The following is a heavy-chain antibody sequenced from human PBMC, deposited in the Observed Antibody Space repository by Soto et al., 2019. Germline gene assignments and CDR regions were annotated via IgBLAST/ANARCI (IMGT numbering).Heavy chain of an antibody. V-gene: IGHV3-11*06. CDR3: AREGNYYDSSGPDHWFDP. CDR1: GFTFSDYY. D-gene: IGHD3-22*01. J-gene: IGHJ5*02. CDR2: ISSSSSYT. Sequence: PGGSLRLSCAASGFTFSDYYMSWIRQAPGKGLEWVSYISSSSSYTNYADSVKGRFTISRDNAKNSLYLQMNSLRAEDTAVYYCAREGNYYDSSGPDHWFDPWGQGTLVTVSS.